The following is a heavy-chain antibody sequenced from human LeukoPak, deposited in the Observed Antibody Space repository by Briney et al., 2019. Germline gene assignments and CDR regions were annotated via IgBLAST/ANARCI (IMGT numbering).Heavy chain of an antibody. Sequence: PGGSLRLSCAASGFTFSSYAMSWVRQAPGKGLEWVSAISGSGGSTYYADSVKGRFTISRDNSKNTLYLQMNSLRAEDTAVYYCAKAGEYYYESSGYLSGDAFDIWGQGTMVTVSS. CDR3: AKAGEYYYESSGYLSGDAFDI. V-gene: IGHV3-23*01. CDR2: ISGSGGST. CDR1: GFTFSSYA. J-gene: IGHJ3*02. D-gene: IGHD3-22*01.